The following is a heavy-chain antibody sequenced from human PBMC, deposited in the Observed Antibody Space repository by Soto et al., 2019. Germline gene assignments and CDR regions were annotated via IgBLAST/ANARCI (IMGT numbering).Heavy chain of an antibody. Sequence: GGSLRLSCAASGFTFSSYGMHWVRQAPGKGLEWVAVIWYDGSNKYYADSVKGRFTISRDNSKNTLYLQMNSLRAEDTAVYYCARYLRPPSIAARILDYYYGMDVWGQGTTVTVSS. V-gene: IGHV3-33*01. J-gene: IGHJ6*02. D-gene: IGHD6-6*01. CDR1: GFTFSSYG. CDR3: ARYLRPPSIAARILDYYYGMDV. CDR2: IWYDGSNK.